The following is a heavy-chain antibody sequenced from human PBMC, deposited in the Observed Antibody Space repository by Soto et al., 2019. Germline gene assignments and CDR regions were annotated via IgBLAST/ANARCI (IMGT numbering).Heavy chain of an antibody. CDR3: ARETTVTTTLGFDY. J-gene: IGHJ4*02. CDR2: IVVGSGNT. Sequence: SVKVSCKASGFTFTISAMQWVRQARGQRLEWIGWIVVGSGNTNYAQKFQERVTITRDMSTSTAYMELSSLRSEDTAVYYCARETTVTTTLGFDYWGQGTLVTVSS. CDR1: GFTFTISA. V-gene: IGHV1-58*02. D-gene: IGHD4-4*01.